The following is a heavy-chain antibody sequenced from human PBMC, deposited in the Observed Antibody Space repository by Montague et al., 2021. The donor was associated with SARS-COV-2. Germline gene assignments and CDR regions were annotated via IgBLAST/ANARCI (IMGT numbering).Heavy chain of an antibody. CDR2: IYYSGST. CDR3: ARDGRQQLVRLSGIDV. Sequence: SETLSLTCAVSGGSFSGYYWNWIRKRPGTGLGRIGSIYYSGSTYYNQSLKSRVTITVDTSKHQSSLKLSSVTAADTAVYYCARDGRQQLVRLSGIDVWGQGTTVTVSS. D-gene: IGHD6-13*01. J-gene: IGHJ6*02. V-gene: IGHV4-39*07. CDR1: GGSFSGYY.